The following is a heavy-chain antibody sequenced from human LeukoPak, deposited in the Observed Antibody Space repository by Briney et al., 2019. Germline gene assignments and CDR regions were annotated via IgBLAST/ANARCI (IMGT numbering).Heavy chain of an antibody. D-gene: IGHD2-2*01. Sequence: SVKVSCKASGGTFSSYAISWVRQAPGQGLEWMGGIIPIFGTANYAQKFQDRVTITADESTSTAYMELSSLRSEDTAVYYCARVGYCSSTSCHHLGFQFDPWGQGTLVTVSS. CDR1: GGTFSSYA. CDR2: IIPIFGTA. V-gene: IGHV1-69*13. J-gene: IGHJ5*02. CDR3: ARVGYCSSTSCHHLGFQFDP.